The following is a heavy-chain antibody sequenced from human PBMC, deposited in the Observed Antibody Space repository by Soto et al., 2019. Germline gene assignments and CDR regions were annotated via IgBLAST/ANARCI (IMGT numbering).Heavy chain of an antibody. V-gene: IGHV3-74*01. CDR3: ARGLKNYYGVDV. CDR2: IKGDGSSI. Sequence: PGGSLRLSYAASGFTFGTYWMHWVRQVPGKGLVWVSRIKGDGSSISYADSVKGRFTISRDNAENTLYLQMGSLRADDTAVYYCARGLKNYYGVDVWGQRTTVTVSS. J-gene: IGHJ6*02. CDR1: GFTFGTYW.